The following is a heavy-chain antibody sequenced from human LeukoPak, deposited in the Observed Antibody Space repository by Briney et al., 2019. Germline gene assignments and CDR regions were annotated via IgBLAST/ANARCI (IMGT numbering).Heavy chain of an antibody. J-gene: IGHJ6*03. D-gene: IGHD2-2*01. Sequence: PSETLSLTCTVSGGSISSYYWSWIRQPAGKGLEWIGRIYTSGSTNYNPSLKSRVTMSVDTSKNQFSLKLSSVTAADTAVYYCARDLSYCSSTSCPTPYYYYYYMDVWGKGTTVTVSS. CDR3: ARDLSYCSSTSCPTPYYYYYYMDV. CDR1: GGSISSYY. V-gene: IGHV4-4*07. CDR2: IYTSGST.